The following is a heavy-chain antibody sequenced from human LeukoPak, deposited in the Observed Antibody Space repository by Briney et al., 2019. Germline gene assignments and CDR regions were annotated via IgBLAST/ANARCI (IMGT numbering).Heavy chain of an antibody. CDR1: GYTFTSYG. CDR2: ISAYNGNT. J-gene: IGHJ4*02. Sequence: ASVKVSCKASGYTFTSYGISWVRQAPGQGLEWMGWISAYNGNTNYAQKLQGRVTMTTDTSTSTAYMELRSLRSDDTAVYYCARSGSYYDSSGQYGGGYWDQGTLVTVSS. CDR3: ARSGSYYDSSGQYGGGY. D-gene: IGHD3-22*01. V-gene: IGHV1-18*01.